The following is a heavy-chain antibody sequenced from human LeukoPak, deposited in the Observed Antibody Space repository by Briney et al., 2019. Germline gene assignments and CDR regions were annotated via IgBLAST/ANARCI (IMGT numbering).Heavy chain of an antibody. D-gene: IGHD1-14*01. V-gene: IGHV3-7*01. CDR3: ARDSFETDIDY. CDR1: GFLFSRYW. CDR2: IKEDGSEK. Sequence: GGSLRLSCAAPGFLFSRYWMSWVRQAPGKGLEWVANIKEDGSEKYYVESMKGRFTISRDNVKNLLYLQINSLRAEDTAVYYCARDSFETDIDYWGQGTLVTVSS. J-gene: IGHJ4*02.